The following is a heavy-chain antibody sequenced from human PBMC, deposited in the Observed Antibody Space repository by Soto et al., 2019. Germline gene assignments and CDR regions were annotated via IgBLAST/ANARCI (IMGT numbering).Heavy chain of an antibody. Sequence: GGSLRLSCAASGFTVSSNYMSWVRQAPGKGLEWVSVIYSGGSTYYADSVKDRFTISRDNSKNTLYLQMNSLRAEDTAVYYCARERSVAAGRPYYYGMDVWGQGTTVTVSS. D-gene: IGHD1-1*01. CDR3: ARERSVAAGRPYYYGMDV. V-gene: IGHV3-53*01. CDR1: GFTVSSNY. CDR2: IYSGGST. J-gene: IGHJ6*02.